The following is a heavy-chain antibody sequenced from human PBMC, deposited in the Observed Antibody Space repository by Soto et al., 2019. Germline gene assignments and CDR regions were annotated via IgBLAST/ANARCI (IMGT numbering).Heavy chain of an antibody. Sequence: EVQLVESGGGLAQPGGSLRLSCAASGFIFSPYGMNWVRQAPGKGLEWVSYISGGSGTIHYADSVKGRFAISRDNDKNSLYLQMNSLRDEDTAVYYCARDWTSSSWPYNYYGMDVWGQGTTVTVSS. J-gene: IGHJ6*02. CDR2: ISGGSGTI. D-gene: IGHD6-13*01. CDR1: GFIFSPYG. CDR3: ARDWTSSSWPYNYYGMDV. V-gene: IGHV3-48*02.